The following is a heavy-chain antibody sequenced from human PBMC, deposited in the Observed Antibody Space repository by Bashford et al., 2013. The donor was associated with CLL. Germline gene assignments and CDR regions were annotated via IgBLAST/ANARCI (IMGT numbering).Heavy chain of an antibody. CDR2: IIPLYGTP. D-gene: IGHD6-19*01. J-gene: IGHJ3*02. Sequence: SVKVYCKASGDTFSNYAMNWVRQAPGQGLEWLGRIIPLYGTPKYAQKFQGRVTISADESTTTAYMELTSLTSEDTAMYYCARSVRVAAVSDDALDIWGQGTMVTVSS. CDR1: GDTFSNYA. V-gene: IGHV1-69*13. CDR3: ARSVRVAAVSDDALDI.